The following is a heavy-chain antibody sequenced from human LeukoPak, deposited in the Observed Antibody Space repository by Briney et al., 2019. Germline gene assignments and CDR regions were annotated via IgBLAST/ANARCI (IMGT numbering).Heavy chain of an antibody. V-gene: IGHV3-53*01. CDR1: GFTVSSNY. CDR3: ARGRFATISLDY. CDR2: IYSGGNT. D-gene: IGHD5-12*01. J-gene: IGHJ4*02. Sequence: AGGSLRLSCAASGFTVSSNYMSWVRQAPGKGLEWVSIIYSGGNTYYADSVKGRFTISRDNSKNTLYLQMNSLRAEDTAVYYCARGRFATISLDYWGQGTLVTVSS.